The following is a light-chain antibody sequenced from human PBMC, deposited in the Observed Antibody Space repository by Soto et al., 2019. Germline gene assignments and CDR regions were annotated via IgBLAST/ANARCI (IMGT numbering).Light chain of an antibody. CDR1: KSVSSY. Sequence: EIVLSQSPATLSLSPGERATLYCRASKSVSSYLAWYQHKPGQAPRLLIYDASKRATGIPARFSGSGSGTDFTLAISSREPEDFAVYYCQQRSNWPPTWTFGQGTNEEVK. J-gene: IGKJ1*01. V-gene: IGKV3-11*01. CDR2: DAS. CDR3: QQRSNWPPTWT.